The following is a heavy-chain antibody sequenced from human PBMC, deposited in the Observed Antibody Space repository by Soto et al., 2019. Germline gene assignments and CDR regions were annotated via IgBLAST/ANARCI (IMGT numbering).Heavy chain of an antibody. Sequence: TLSLTCTVSVGSISSGGYYWSWIRHHPGKGLEWIGYIYYSGSTYYNPSLKSRVTISVDTSKNQFSLKLSSVTAADTAVYYCARDVPYDYVWGSPHDYYYGMDVWGQGTTVTVSS. CDR1: VGSISSGGYY. CDR2: IYYSGST. D-gene: IGHD3-16*01. V-gene: IGHV4-31*03. CDR3: ARDVPYDYVWGSPHDYYYGMDV. J-gene: IGHJ6*02.